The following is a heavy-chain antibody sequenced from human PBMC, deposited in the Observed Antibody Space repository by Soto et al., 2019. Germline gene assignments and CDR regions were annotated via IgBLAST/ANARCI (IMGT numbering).Heavy chain of an antibody. Sequence: GGSLRLSCAASGFTFTRYSMNWVRQAPGKGLEWVSSISSTTNYIYYGDSMKGRFTISRDNAKNSLCLEMNSLRAEDTAVYYCARESEDLTSNFDYWGQGTLVTVSS. CDR3: ARESEDLTSNFDY. CDR1: GFTFTRYS. CDR2: ISSTTNYI. J-gene: IGHJ4*02. V-gene: IGHV3-21*06.